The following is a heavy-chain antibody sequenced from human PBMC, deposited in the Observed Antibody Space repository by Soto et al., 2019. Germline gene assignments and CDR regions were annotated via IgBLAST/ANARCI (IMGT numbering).Heavy chain of an antibody. CDR3: ARSYAHQDLGYCSSTSCYVFDY. Sequence: QTLSLTCAISGDSVSSNSAAWNWIRQSPSRGLEWLGRTYYRSKWYNDYAVSVKSRITINPDTSKNQFSLQLNSVTPEDTAVYYCARSYAHQDLGYCSSTSCYVFDYWGQGPLVTVS. CDR2: TYYRSKWYN. V-gene: IGHV6-1*01. J-gene: IGHJ4*02. D-gene: IGHD2-2*01. CDR1: GDSVSSNSAA.